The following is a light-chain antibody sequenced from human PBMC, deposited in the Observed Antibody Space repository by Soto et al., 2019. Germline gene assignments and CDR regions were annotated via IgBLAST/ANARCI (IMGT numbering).Light chain of an antibody. V-gene: IGLV2-14*01. CDR1: SSDVGGYNY. CDR2: EVS. J-gene: IGLJ2*01. CDR3: SSYTSSSTVV. Sequence: QSALTQPASVSGSPGQSITISCTGTSSDVGGYNYVSWYQQHPGKAPKLMIYEVSNRPSGVSNRFSGSESGNTASLTISGLHTDHEANYYCSSYTSSSTVVFGGGTKLTVL.